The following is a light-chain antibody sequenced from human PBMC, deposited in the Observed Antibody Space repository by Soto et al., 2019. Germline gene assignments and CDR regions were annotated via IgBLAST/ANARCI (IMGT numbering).Light chain of an antibody. Sequence: IVMTKSPATLSVSPGERATLSCRASQSINSNLAWYQQKPGQAPRLLMFRASIRATGFPDRFSGSGSGTEFNITISSLQSEDSAIYYCQQYNNWPRATFGGGTKVDIK. CDR1: QSINSN. CDR3: QQYNNWPRAT. J-gene: IGKJ4*01. V-gene: IGKV3-15*01. CDR2: RAS.